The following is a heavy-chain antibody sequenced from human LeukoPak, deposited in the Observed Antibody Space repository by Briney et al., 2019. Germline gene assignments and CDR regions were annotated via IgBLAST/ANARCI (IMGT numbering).Heavy chain of an antibody. J-gene: IGHJ4*02. D-gene: IGHD6-13*01. V-gene: IGHV1-46*01. Sequence: GASGKASCKTSGHTFTSFYINWGRQATGQGLQWMRMINSNDGGTNYAQKFRGRVTMTRDMSTSTVYMELSSLRSEDTAVYYCAREPPGAAAGFDYWGQGTLVTVSS. CDR1: GHTFTSFY. CDR3: AREPPGAAAGFDY. CDR2: INSNDGGT.